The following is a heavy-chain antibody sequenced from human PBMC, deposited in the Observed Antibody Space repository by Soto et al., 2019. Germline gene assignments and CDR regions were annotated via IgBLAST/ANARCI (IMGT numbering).Heavy chain of an antibody. CDR1: GYTFTSYG. CDR3: ARGEVLRQPSFDP. J-gene: IGHJ5*02. Sequence: QVQLVQSGAEVKKPGASVKVSCKASGYTFTSYGISWVRQAPGQGLGWMGWISAYHGNTNYGQKLQGRVTMNTGTSTSTTHMERRSPRSEDTAVYYCARGEVLRQPSFDPWGQGTLVTVSS. CDR2: ISAYHGNT. V-gene: IGHV1-18*01. D-gene: IGHD5-12*01.